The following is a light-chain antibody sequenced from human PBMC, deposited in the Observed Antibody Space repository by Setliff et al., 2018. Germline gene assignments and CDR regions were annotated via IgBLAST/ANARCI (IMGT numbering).Light chain of an antibody. CDR2: DVS. CDR3: CSYAGSYTSLYV. V-gene: IGLV2-11*01. CDR1: SSDVGGYNY. J-gene: IGLJ1*01. Sequence: QSVLTQSRSVSGSPGQSVTISCTGTSSDVGGYNYVSWYQQHPGKAPKLMIYDVSKRPSGVPDRFSGSKSGNTASLTISGLQAEDEADYYCCSYAGSYTSLYVFGTGTKV.